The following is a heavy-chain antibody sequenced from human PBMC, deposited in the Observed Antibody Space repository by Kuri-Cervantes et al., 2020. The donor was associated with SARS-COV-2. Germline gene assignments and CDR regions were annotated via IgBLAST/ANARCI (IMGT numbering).Heavy chain of an antibody. CDR2: ISYDTRNK. D-gene: IGHD3-22*01. V-gene: IGHV3-30*18. CDR3: AKIPFYDSSGYYSNY. Sequence: GGSLRPSCAASGFTFSSYGMHWVRQAPGKGLEWVAVISYDTRNKYYADSVKGRFTTSRDNSKNTLYLQVNSLRAEDTAVYYCAKIPFYDSSGYYSNYWGQGTLVTVSS. J-gene: IGHJ4*02. CDR1: GFTFSSYG.